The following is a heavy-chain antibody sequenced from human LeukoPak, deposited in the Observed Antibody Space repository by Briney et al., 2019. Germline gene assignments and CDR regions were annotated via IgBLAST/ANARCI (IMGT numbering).Heavy chain of an antibody. CDR1: GGSISSSSYY. D-gene: IGHD3-22*01. V-gene: IGHV4-39*01. J-gene: IGHJ5*02. Sequence: SETLSLTCTVSGGSISSSSYYWGWIRQPPGKGLEWIGEINHSGSTNYNPSLKSRVTISVDTSKNQFSLKLSSVTAADTAVYYCARHGFYYDSSGYHPWGQGTLVTVSS. CDR3: ARHGFYYDSSGYHP. CDR2: INHSGST.